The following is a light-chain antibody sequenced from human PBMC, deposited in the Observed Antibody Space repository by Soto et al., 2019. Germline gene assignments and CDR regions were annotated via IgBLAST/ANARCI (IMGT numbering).Light chain of an antibody. CDR1: SSDIGDYGY. Sequence: QSALTQPPSASGSPGQSATISCTGTSSDIGDYGYVSWYQQHPGKAPKLIISEVSKRPSGVPDRFSGSKSGNTASLTVSGLQAEDEADYYCSSYAASNSVIFGGGTKLTVL. V-gene: IGLV2-8*01. J-gene: IGLJ2*01. CDR2: EVS. CDR3: SSYAASNSVI.